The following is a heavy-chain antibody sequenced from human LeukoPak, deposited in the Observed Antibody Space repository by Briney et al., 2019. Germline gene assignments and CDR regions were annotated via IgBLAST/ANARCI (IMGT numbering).Heavy chain of an antibody. J-gene: IGHJ5*02. CDR3: ARDAIFQNWFDP. D-gene: IGHD2-21*01. CDR1: GYTFTGYY. CDR2: INPNSGGT. V-gene: IGHV1-2*02. Sequence: GAPVKVSCKASGYTFTGYYMHWVRQAPGQGLEWMGWINPNSGGTNYAQKFQGRVTMTRDTSISTAYMELSRLRSDDTAVYYCARDAIFQNWFDPWGQGTLVTVSS.